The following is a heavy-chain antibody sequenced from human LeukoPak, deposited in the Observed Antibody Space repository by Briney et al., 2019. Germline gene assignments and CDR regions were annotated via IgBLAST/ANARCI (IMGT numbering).Heavy chain of an antibody. J-gene: IGHJ6*03. D-gene: IGHD1-26*01. V-gene: IGHV4-34*01. Sequence: SQTLSLTCAVYGGPFSGYYWSWIRQPPGKGLERIGEINHSGSTNYNPSLKSRVTISLETPKNQFYLKLSSVTAADTAVYYCARGLEWELPQHYYYYMDVWGEGDPFSVSS. CDR3: ARGLEWELPQHYYYYMDV. CDR1: GGPFSGYY. CDR2: INHSGST.